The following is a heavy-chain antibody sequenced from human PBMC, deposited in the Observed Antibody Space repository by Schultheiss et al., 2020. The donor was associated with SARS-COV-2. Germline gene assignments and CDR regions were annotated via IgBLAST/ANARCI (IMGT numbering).Heavy chain of an antibody. D-gene: IGHD3-10*01. CDR2: INHSGST. Sequence: SETLSLTCTVSGGSISSYYWSWIRQPPGKGLEWIGEINHSGSTNYNPSLKSRVTISVDTSKNQFSLKLSSVTAADTAVYYCARPYGSGSYMVRFDPWGQGTLVTVSS. CDR1: GGSISSYY. CDR3: ARPYGSGSYMVRFDP. V-gene: IGHV4-34*01. J-gene: IGHJ5*02.